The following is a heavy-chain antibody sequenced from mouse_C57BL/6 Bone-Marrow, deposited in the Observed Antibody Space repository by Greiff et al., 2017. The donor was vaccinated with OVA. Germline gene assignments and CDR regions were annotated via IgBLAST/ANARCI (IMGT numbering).Heavy chain of an antibody. CDR1: GFNIKDDY. V-gene: IGHV14-4*01. Sequence: VQLQQSGAELVRPGASVKLSCTASGFNIKDDYMHWVKQRPEQGLEWIGWVDPENGDTEYASKFQGKATLTADTSSNTAYLELSSLTSEDTAVYYCTTLQLTGGLDYWGQGTTLTVSS. J-gene: IGHJ2*01. CDR3: TTLQLTGGLDY. D-gene: IGHD4-1*01. CDR2: VDPENGDT.